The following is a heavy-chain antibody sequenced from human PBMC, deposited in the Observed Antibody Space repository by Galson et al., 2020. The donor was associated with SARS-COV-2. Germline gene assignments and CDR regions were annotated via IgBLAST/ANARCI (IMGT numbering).Heavy chain of an antibody. V-gene: IGHV4-4*02. J-gene: IGHJ4*02. CDR3: ARRFDY. CDR1: GGSISSSNW. Sequence: SETLSLTCAVSGGSISSSNWWSWVRQPPGKGLEWIGYIYYSGSTNYNPSLKSRVTISVDTSKNQFSLKLSSVTAADTAVYYCARRFDYWGQGTLVTVSS. CDR2: IYYSGST.